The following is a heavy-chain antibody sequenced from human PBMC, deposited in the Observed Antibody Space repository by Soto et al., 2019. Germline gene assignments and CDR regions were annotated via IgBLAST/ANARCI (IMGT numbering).Heavy chain of an antibody. V-gene: IGHV2-26*01. CDR3: ARIPRYSSSSVWIPRGGMDV. Sequence: QVTLKESGPVLVKPTEPLTLTCTVSGFSLSNARMSVSWIRQPPGKALEWLAHIFSNDEKSYSTSLKTRLTISKDTSKSQVVLTMTNLDPVDTATYYCARIPRYSSSSVWIPRGGMDVWGQGTTVTVSS. CDR1: GFSLSNARMS. J-gene: IGHJ6*02. D-gene: IGHD6-6*01. CDR2: IFSNDEK.